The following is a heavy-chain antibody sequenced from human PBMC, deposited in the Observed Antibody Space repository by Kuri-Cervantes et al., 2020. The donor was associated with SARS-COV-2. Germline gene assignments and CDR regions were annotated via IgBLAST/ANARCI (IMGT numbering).Heavy chain of an antibody. CDR3: AAALIDALDI. Sequence: KVSCKASGFTFTSSAMQWVRQARGQRLEWIGWIVVGSGNTNYAQKFQERVTITRDMSTSTAYMELSSLRSEDMAVYYCAAALIDALDIWGQGTMVTVSS. CDR2: IVVGSGNT. J-gene: IGHJ3*02. V-gene: IGHV1-58*02. CDR1: GFTFTSSA.